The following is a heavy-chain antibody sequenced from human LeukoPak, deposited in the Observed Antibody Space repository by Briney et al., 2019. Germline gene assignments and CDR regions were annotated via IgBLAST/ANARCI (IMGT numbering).Heavy chain of an antibody. Sequence: GGSLRLSCAASGFTFSSYSMNWVRQAPGKGLEWVSSISSSSSYIYYADSVKGRFTISRDNAKNSLYLQMNSLRAEDTAVYYCARQHTLLWFGEPQFNFDYWGQGTLVTVSS. D-gene: IGHD3-10*01. V-gene: IGHV3-21*01. CDR1: GFTFSSYS. CDR3: ARQHTLLWFGEPQFNFDY. CDR2: ISSSSSYI. J-gene: IGHJ4*02.